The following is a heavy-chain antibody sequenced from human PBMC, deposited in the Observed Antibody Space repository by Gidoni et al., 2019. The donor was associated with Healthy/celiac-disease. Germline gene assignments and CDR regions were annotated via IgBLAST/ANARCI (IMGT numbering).Heavy chain of an antibody. CDR3: AKDSAWELLYYFDY. CDR1: GFTFSSYG. CDR2: ISYDGSNK. J-gene: IGHJ4*02. V-gene: IGHV3-30*18. Sequence: QVQLVESGGGVVQPGRSLRRAGAASGFTFSSYGMHWVRQAPGKGLEWVAVISYDGSNKYYADSVKGRFTISRDNSKTTLYLQMNSLRAEDTAVYYCAKDSAWELLYYFDYWGQGTLVTVSS. D-gene: IGHD1-26*01.